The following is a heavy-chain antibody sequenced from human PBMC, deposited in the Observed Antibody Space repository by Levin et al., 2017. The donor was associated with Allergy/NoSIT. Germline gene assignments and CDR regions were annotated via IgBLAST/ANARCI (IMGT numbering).Heavy chain of an antibody. CDR3: ARLSGYYYGDLDN. D-gene: IGHD3-22*01. CDR1: GXXTSSSNYC. V-gene: IGHV4-39*07. Sequence: SETLSLTCTVSGXXTSSSNYCRSCDRRPPGTGLEWIGSIYYSGSTYYNPSLKSRVTISVDTSKNQFSLKLSSVTAADTAVYSCARLSGYYYGDLDNWGQGTLVTVSS. J-gene: IGHJ4*02. CDR2: IYYSGST.